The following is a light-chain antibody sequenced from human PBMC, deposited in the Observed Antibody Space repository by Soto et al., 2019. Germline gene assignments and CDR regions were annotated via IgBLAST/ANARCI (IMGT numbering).Light chain of an antibody. CDR1: SSDVGRYDY. CDR2: DVT. Sequence: QSVLTQPRSVSASPGQSVTISCTGTSSDVGRYDYVSWYQQHPGKAPKLIVYDVTERPSGVPDRFSGSKSGNTASLTISGLQAEDEADYSCFSFAVSYSYVFGTATKLTVL. J-gene: IGLJ1*01. V-gene: IGLV2-11*01. CDR3: FSFAVSYSYV.